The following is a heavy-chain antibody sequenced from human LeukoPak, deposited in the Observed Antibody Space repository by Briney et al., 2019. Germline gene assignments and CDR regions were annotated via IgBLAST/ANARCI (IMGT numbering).Heavy chain of an antibody. D-gene: IGHD3-9*01. V-gene: IGHV3-23*01. CDR1: GFTFSSYA. Sequence: GGSLRLSCAASGFTFSSYAMSWVRQAPGKGLEWVSAISGSGGSTYYADSVKGRFTISRDNSKNTLYLQMNSLRAEDTAVYYCAGGLRYFDWLGNDTFDIWGQGTMVTVSS. J-gene: IGHJ3*02. CDR3: AGGLRYFDWLGNDTFDI. CDR2: ISGSGGST.